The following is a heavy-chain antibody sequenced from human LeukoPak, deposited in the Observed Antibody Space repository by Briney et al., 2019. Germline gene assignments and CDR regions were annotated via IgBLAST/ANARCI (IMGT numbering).Heavy chain of an antibody. CDR3: ARGYYDSSSFFDY. D-gene: IGHD3-22*01. Sequence: GGSLRLSRAASGFTFSNYAMNWVRQAPGKGLEWVSTVSGGGGGTYYADSVKGRFTISRDNAKSSLYLQMNGLRAEDTAVYYCARGYYDSSSFFDYWGQGTLVTVSS. CDR1: GFTFSNYA. CDR2: VSGGGGGT. J-gene: IGHJ4*02. V-gene: IGHV3-23*01.